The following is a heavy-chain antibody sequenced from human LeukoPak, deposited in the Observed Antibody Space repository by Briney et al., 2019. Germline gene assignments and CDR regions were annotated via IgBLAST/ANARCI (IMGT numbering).Heavy chain of an antibody. D-gene: IGHD3-22*01. CDR3: ARGNMIADGDWFDP. J-gene: IGHJ5*02. V-gene: IGHV4-59*12. Sequence: SETLSLTCTVSGGSISSYYWSWIRQPPGKGLEWIAYISDIGSINYNPSLKSRVSMSVDTSKNQFSLKLSSVTAADTALYYCARGNMIADGDWFDPWGQGTLVTVSS. CDR2: ISDIGSI. CDR1: GGSISSYY.